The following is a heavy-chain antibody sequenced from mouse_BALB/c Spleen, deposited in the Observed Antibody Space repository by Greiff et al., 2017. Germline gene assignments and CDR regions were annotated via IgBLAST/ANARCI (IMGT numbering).Heavy chain of an antibody. D-gene: IGHD2-4*01. CDR3: ARGGSMITKAWFAY. J-gene: IGHJ3*01. V-gene: IGHV5-6-3*01. CDR2: INSNGGST. Sequence: DVMLVESGGGLVQPGGSLKLSCAASGFTFSSYGMSWVRQTPDKRLELVATINSNGGSTYYPDSVKGRFTISRDNAKNTLYLQMSSLKSEDTAMYYCARGGSMITKAWFAYWGQGTLVTVSA. CDR1: GFTFSSYG.